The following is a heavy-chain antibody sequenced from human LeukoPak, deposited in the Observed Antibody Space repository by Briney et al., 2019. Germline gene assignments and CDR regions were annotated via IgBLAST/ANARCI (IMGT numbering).Heavy chain of an antibody. D-gene: IGHD2-2*01. CDR2: INAGNGNT. J-gene: IGHJ3*02. Sequence: GASVKVSCKASGYTFTSYAMHWVRQAPGQRLEWMGWINAGNGNTKYSQKFQGRVTITRDTSASTAYMELSSLRSEDTAVYYCARDIGLGYCSSTSCHDAFDIWGQGTMVTVSS. CDR3: ARDIGLGYCSSTSCHDAFDI. CDR1: GYTFTSYA. V-gene: IGHV1-3*01.